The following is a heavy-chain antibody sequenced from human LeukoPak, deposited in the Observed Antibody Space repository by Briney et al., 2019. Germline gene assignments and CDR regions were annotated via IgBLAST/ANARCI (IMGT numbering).Heavy chain of an antibody. V-gene: IGHV3-21*01. CDR3: TRVSYADGGYFDY. J-gene: IGHJ4*02. CDR2: ISGSASDT. CDR1: GFTFSSYY. D-gene: IGHD3-16*01. Sequence: PGGSLRLSCAASGFTFSSYYMNCVRQAPGRGLEWVSSISGSASDTYHADSVKGRFTISRDNAKNSLYLQMNSLRAEDTAVYYCTRVSYADGGYFDYWGQGTLVTVSS.